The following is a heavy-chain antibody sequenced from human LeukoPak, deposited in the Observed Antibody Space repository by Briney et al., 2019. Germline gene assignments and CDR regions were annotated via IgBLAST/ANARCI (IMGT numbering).Heavy chain of an antibody. J-gene: IGHJ4*02. CDR1: GFTFDNYA. CDR3: ARDLRSSGYYAFDY. D-gene: IGHD3-22*01. Sequence: GGSLSLSCAASGFTFDNYAMTWVRQGPGKGLEWVSCISSSSSYIYYADSVKGRFTTSRDNAKNSLYLQMNSLRAEDTAAYYCARDLRSSGYYAFDYWGQGTLVTVSS. V-gene: IGHV3-21*01. CDR2: ISSSSSYI.